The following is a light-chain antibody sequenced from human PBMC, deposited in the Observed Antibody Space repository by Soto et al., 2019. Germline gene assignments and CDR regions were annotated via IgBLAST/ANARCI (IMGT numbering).Light chain of an antibody. CDR2: GAS. J-gene: IGKJ2*01. V-gene: IGKV1-5*01. CDR3: QQSLTSSPT. Sequence: DIQMTQSPSTLSASVGDRVTITCRASQSISSWLAWYQQTPRKAPRLLIYGASNLEGGVPSRFSGSGYGTEFTLPISSLQPDDFATYCCQQSLTSSPTLGQGTTLEIK. CDR1: QSISSW.